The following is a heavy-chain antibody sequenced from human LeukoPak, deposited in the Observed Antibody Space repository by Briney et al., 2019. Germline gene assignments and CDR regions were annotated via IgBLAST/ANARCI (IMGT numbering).Heavy chain of an antibody. D-gene: IGHD3-10*01. CDR1: GFTFDDYA. CDR3: ARGVITMVRGVITADAFDI. J-gene: IGHJ3*02. CDR2: ISWNSGSI. Sequence: GGSLRLSCAASGFTFDDYAMHWVRQAPGKGLEWVSGISWNSGSIGYADSVKGRFTISRDNAKNSLYLQMNSLRAEDTAVYYCARGVITMVRGVITADAFDIWGQGTMVTVSS. V-gene: IGHV3-9*01.